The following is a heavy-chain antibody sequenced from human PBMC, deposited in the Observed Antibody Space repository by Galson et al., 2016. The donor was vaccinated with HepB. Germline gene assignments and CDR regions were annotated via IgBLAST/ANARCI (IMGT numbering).Heavy chain of an antibody. CDR2: MDTGETS. V-gene: IGHV4-30-4*01. CDR3: ARDLFSARSLNGYYYSYYYYGMDV. CDR1: GASISNDSHF. D-gene: IGHD3-9*01. J-gene: IGHJ6*02. Sequence: TLSLTCSVSGASISNDSHFWSWIRQSPGRGLEWLGHMDTGETSYYNPSLASRTVISADTSKNQFSLHLRAEDTAVYYCARDLFSARSLNGYYYSYYYYGMDVWGQGTTVTVSS.